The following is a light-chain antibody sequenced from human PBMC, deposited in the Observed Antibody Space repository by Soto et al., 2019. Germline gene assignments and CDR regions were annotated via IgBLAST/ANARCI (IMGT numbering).Light chain of an antibody. J-gene: IGKJ1*01. CDR1: QSISSW. CDR2: DAS. Sequence: DIQMTQSPSTLSASVGDRVTITCRASQSISSWLAWYQQKPGKAPKLLIYDASSFESGVPSRFSGGGAGTELTLTNSSLQPDDFATYYCQQYNSYSWTFGQGTKVEIK. CDR3: QQYNSYSWT. V-gene: IGKV1-5*01.